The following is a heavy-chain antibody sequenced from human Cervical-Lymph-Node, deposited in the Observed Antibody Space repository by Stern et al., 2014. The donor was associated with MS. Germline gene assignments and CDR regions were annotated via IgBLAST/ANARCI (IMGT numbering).Heavy chain of an antibody. CDR1: GASISSGAYY. CDR3: AREVVGKYFDY. CDR2: IYYSGST. V-gene: IGHV4-31*03. D-gene: IGHD2-15*01. Sequence: QLQLQESGPGLVKPSQTLSLTCTVSGASISSGAYYWSWIRQHPGKGLEWIGYIYYSGSTYYNPSLKSRVTISVDTSKNQFYLPLSSVTAADTAVYYCAREVVGKYFDYWGQGTLVTVSS. J-gene: IGHJ4*02.